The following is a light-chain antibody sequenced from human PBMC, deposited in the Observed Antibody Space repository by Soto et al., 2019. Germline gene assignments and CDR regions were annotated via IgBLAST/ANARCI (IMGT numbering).Light chain of an antibody. Sequence: QYALTQPASVSGSPGQSVTISCTGTSSDVGGYNYVSWYQQHPGKAPKLVIYGVNYRPSGVSARFSGSKFQNTASLTISGLQAEDEADYYCSSFRTGSVVLFGGGTKLTVL. CDR3: SSFRTGSVVL. J-gene: IGLJ3*02. V-gene: IGLV2-14*01. CDR2: GVN. CDR1: SSDVGGYNY.